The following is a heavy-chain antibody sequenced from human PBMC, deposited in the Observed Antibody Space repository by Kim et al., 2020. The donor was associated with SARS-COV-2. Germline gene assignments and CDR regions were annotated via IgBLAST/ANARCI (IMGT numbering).Heavy chain of an antibody. CDR1: GGSITRYY. D-gene: IGHD3-22*01. V-gene: IGHV4-59*01. Sequence: SETLSLTCTVSGGSITRYYWSWIRQSPGKGLEWIGYIFHIGNSNYNPSLKSRVTMSVDTSKSQFSLQLTSVTAADTAVYFCASPGSGHECSGYFYQLWG. CDR2: IFHIGNS. CDR3: ASPGSGHECSGYFYQL. J-gene: IGHJ1*01.